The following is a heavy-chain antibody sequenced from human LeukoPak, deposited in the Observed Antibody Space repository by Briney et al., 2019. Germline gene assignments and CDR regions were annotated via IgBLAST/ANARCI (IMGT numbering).Heavy chain of an antibody. V-gene: IGHV1-18*01. J-gene: IGHJ5*02. CDR1: GYTFISYG. Sequence: GASVKVSCKASGYTFISYGISWVRQAPGQGLEWMGWISAYNGNTNYAQKLQDRVTMTTDTSTTTAYMELRSLRSDDTAVYYCARAANYDFWSGYSIIGWFDPWGQGTLVTVSS. D-gene: IGHD3-3*01. CDR2: ISAYNGNT. CDR3: ARAANYDFWSGYSIIGWFDP.